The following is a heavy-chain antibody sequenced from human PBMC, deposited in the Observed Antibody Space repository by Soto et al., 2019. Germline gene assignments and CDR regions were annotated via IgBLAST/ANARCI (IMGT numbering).Heavy chain of an antibody. CDR1: GFTFDDYA. CDR2: ISWNSGNI. J-gene: IGHJ4*02. CDR3: VRSKGGYSDGTPFDY. D-gene: IGHD5-12*01. Sequence: EVPLEESGGALVQPGRSLRLSCAASGFTFDDYAMHWVRQVLGKGLEWVSSISWNSGNIGYVDSVKGRFTTSRDNAKNALFLQMNSLRPEDTALYYCVRSKGGYSDGTPFDYWGQGTLVTVSS. V-gene: IGHV3-9*01.